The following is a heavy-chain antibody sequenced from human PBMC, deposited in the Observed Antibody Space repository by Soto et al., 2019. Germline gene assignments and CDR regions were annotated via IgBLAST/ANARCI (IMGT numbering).Heavy chain of an antibody. J-gene: IGHJ6*02. CDR2: IIPIFGTA. V-gene: IGHV1-69*01. CDR1: GGTFSSYA. D-gene: IGHD6-6*01. Sequence: QVQLVQSGAEVKKPGSSVKVSCKASGGTFSSYAISWVRQAPGQGREWMGGIIPIFGTANYAQKFQGRVTITADESTSTAYMELSSLRSEDTAVYYCARSHSSSSRYYYYDGMDVWGQGTTVTVSS. CDR3: ARSHSSSSRYYYYDGMDV.